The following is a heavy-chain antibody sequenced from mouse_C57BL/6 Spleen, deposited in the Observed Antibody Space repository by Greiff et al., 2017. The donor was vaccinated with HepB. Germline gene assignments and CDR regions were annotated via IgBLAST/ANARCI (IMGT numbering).Heavy chain of an antibody. J-gene: IGHJ3*01. CDR2: IRNKANNHAT. CDR1: GFTFSDAW. CDR3: TRPDESPYYYGSSYEGFAY. V-gene: IGHV6-6*01. Sequence: EVMLVESGGGLVQPGGSMKLSCAASGFTFSDAWMDWVRQSPEKGLEWVAEIRNKANNHATYYAESVKGRFTISRDDSKSSVYLQMNSLRAEDTGIYYCTRPDESPYYYGSSYEGFAYWGQGTLVTVSA. D-gene: IGHD1-1*01.